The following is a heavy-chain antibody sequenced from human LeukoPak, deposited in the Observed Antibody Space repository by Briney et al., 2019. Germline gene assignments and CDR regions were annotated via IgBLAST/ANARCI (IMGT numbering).Heavy chain of an antibody. CDR3: ARDEEFCGGDCSRWFDP. D-gene: IGHD2-21*02. V-gene: IGHV4-39*07. J-gene: IGHJ5*02. CDR1: GGSISSSSYY. CDR2: IYYSGST. Sequence: SETLSLTCTVSGGSISSSSYYWGWIRQPPGKGLEWIGSIYYSGSTYYNPSLKSRVTISVDTSKNQFSLKLSSVTAADTAVYYCARDEEFCGGDCSRWFDPWGQGTLVTVSS.